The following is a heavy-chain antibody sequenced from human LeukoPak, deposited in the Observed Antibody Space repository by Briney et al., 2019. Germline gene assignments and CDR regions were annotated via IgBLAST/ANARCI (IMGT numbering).Heavy chain of an antibody. V-gene: IGHV3-48*01. D-gene: IGHD2-21*01. Sequence: PGGSLRLSCAASGFTFSSYSMNWVRQAPGKGLEWVSYISSSSSTIYYADSVKGRVTMSRDNSKNTLYLQMNSLRAEDTAVYYCARGTYCGGDCYDYWGQGTQVTVSS. CDR2: ISSSSSTI. J-gene: IGHJ4*02. CDR3: ARGTYCGGDCYDY. CDR1: GFTFSSYS.